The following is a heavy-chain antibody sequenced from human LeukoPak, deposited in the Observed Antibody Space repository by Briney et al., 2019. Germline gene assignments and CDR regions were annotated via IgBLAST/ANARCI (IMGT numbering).Heavy chain of an antibody. CDR3: AKEVAGSSQNWSDP. CDR1: GFTFSSYA. Sequence: GGSLRLSCAASGFTFSSYAMHWVRQAPGKGLEWVAVISYDGSNKYYADSVKGRFTVSRDNPKNTLYLQMNSLRGEDTAVYYCAKEVAGSSQNWSDPWGQGTLVSVSS. J-gene: IGHJ5*02. D-gene: IGHD6-19*01. V-gene: IGHV3-30-3*01. CDR2: ISYDGSNK.